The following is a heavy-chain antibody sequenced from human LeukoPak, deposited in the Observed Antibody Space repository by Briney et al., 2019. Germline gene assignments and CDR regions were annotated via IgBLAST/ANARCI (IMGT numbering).Heavy chain of an antibody. Sequence: SETLSLTCTVSGGSISSSNWWGWIRQPPGKGLEWIGYIYYSGSIYYNPSLKSRVTMSVDTSKNQFSLKLSSVTAADTAVYYCARTMVRGGFNYYYYMDVWGKGTTVTISS. CDR3: ARTMVRGGFNYYYYMDV. V-gene: IGHV4-28*05. J-gene: IGHJ6*03. CDR2: IYYSGSI. D-gene: IGHD3-10*01. CDR1: GGSISSSNW.